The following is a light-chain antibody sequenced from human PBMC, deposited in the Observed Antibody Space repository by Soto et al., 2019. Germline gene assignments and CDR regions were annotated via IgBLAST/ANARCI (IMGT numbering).Light chain of an antibody. CDR2: WAS. CDR1: QSVLYSSNNKNY. CDR3: QQYYSSPPT. V-gene: IGKV4-1*01. Sequence: DIVMTQSPDSLAVSLGEGATINCKSSQSVLYSSNNKNYLTWYQQKPGQPPKLLIYWASTRESGIPDRFSGSGSGTDFTLTISSLQAEDVAVYYCQQYYSSPPTFGQGTKVDI. J-gene: IGKJ1*01.